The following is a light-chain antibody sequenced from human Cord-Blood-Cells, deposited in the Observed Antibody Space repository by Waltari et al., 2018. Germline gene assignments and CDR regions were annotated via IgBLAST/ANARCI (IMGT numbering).Light chain of an antibody. CDR2: GAS. CDR1: QRVSSSY. V-gene: IGKV3-20*01. CDR3: QQYSSSRT. J-gene: IGKJ1*01. Sequence: EIVLTQSPGTLSLSPGERATLTCRASQRVSSSYLAWYQQKPGQAPRLLISGASSRATGIPDRFSGSGSGTDFTLTISRLEPEDFAVYYCQQYSSSRTFGQGTKVEIK.